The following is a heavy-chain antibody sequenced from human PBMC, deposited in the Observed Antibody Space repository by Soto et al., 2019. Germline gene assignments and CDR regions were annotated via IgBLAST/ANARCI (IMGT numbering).Heavy chain of an antibody. D-gene: IGHD6-13*01. CDR2: IGAYNGNT. CDR3: ARWSSTWPDNWFDP. J-gene: IGHJ5*02. Sequence: QVQLVQSGAEVKKPGASVKVSCKASGYNFNTYGFSWVRQAPGQGLEWVGWIGAYNGNTKYAQNFHGRVTITTDTSTRTAYMELRSLTSDDTAVYYCARWSSTWPDNWFDPWGQGTLVTVS. CDR1: GYNFNTYG. V-gene: IGHV1-18*01.